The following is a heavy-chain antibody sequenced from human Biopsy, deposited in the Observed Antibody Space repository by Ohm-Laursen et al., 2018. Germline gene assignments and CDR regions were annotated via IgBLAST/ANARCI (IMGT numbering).Heavy chain of an antibody. CDR3: ARPSGGVSTIGFDL. V-gene: IGHV1-2*05. Sequence: GSSVKVSCKASGYDFLDFHIHWVRQVPGQGLEWIGHINPHTGVTKYAQKFLDRITMTGDTSISTAYMDLSRLTSADTGIYYCARPSGGVSTIGFDLWGQGTLVIVSS. CDR2: INPHTGVT. CDR1: GYDFLDFH. D-gene: IGHD5/OR15-5a*01. J-gene: IGHJ5*02.